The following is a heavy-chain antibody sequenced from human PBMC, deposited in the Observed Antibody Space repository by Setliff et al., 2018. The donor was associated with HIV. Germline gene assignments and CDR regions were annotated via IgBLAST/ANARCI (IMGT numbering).Heavy chain of an antibody. CDR2: MMTIFSTT. D-gene: IGHD1-26*01. J-gene: IGHJ3*01. Sequence: GASVKVSCTSSAGSFSIFAINWVRQAPGQGLEWMGGMMTIFSTTNYARKFQGRVTITTDESTGTAYMELSNLRSEDTAVYYCATEGAGGSYQRASALDVWGQGTMVTV. V-gene: IGHV1-69*05. CDR1: AGSFSIFA. CDR3: ATEGAGGSYQRASALDV.